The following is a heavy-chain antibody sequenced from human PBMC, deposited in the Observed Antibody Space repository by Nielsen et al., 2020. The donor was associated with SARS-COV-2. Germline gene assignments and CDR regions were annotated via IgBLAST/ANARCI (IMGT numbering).Heavy chain of an antibody. J-gene: IGHJ4*02. CDR2: ISYSGTT. V-gene: IGHV4-59*13. Sequence: SETLSLTCTVSGGSISSYYWSWIRQPPGKGLEWIGYISYSGTTNYNPSLKSRVTFSMDTSKNQFSLRLSSVTAADAAVYYCARTPDYWGQGTLVTVSS. CDR3: ARTPDY. CDR1: GGSISSYY.